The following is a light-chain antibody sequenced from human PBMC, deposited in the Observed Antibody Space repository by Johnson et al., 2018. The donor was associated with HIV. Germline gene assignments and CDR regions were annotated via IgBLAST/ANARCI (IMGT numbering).Light chain of an antibody. V-gene: IGLV1-51*02. CDR2: ENN. Sequence: QSALTQPPSVSAAPGQKVTISCSGSSSNIGNNYVSWYQQLPGTAPKLLIYENNKRPSGIPDRFSGSKSGTSATLGITGLQTGDEADYYCGTWDNSLSVFVFGTGTKVTVL. CDR1: SSNIGNNY. CDR3: GTWDNSLSVFV. J-gene: IGLJ1*01.